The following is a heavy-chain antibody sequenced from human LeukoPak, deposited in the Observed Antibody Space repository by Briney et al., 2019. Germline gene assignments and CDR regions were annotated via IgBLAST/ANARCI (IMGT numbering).Heavy chain of an antibody. V-gene: IGHV3-23*01. D-gene: IGHD5-18*01. CDR2: ISGSGGST. CDR1: GFIFRSYG. CDR3: AKWGYSYGSRYYYFDY. J-gene: IGHJ4*02. Sequence: PGGSLRLSCAASGFIFRSYGMNWVRQAPGKGLEWVSAISGSGGSTYYADSVKGRFTISRDNSKNTLYLQMNSLRAEDTAVYYCAKWGYSYGSRYYYFDYWGQGTLVTVSS.